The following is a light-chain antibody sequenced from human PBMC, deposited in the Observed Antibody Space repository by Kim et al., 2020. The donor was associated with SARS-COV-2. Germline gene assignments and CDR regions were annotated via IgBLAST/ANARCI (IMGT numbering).Light chain of an antibody. V-gene: IGKV3-15*01. CDR3: QQYDKWPLT. Sequence: VSPGERATLSCRASQSANSNLAWYQQKPGQAPRLLIYDASTRATDIPARFSGSGSGTDFILTITCLQPEDFAVYYCQQYDKWPLTFGGGTKMDIK. J-gene: IGKJ4*01. CDR2: DAS. CDR1: QSANSN.